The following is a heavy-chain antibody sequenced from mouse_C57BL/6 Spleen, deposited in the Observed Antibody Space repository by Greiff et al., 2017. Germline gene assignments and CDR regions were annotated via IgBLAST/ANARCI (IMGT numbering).Heavy chain of an antibody. D-gene: IGHD2-5*01. Sequence: EVQLQQSGPELVKPGASVKIPCKASGYTFTDYNMDWVKQSHGKSLEWIGDINPNNGGTISNQKFKGKATLTVDKSSSTAYMELRSLTSEDTAVYYCARTYYSNYVGFAYWGQGTLVTVSA. J-gene: IGHJ3*01. CDR1: GYTFTDYN. V-gene: IGHV1-18*01. CDR3: ARTYYSNYVGFAY. CDR2: INPNNGGT.